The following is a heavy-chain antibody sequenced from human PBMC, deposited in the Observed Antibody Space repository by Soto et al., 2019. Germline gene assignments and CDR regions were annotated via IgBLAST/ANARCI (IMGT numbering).Heavy chain of an antibody. Sequence: PLETLPLTCAVYGWSFSGYYWTWIRQPPGTGLEWIGEINHSGSTNYNPSLKSRVTISVDTSKNQFSLRLTSVTAADTAVYYCARDKITGLFDYWGQGTLVTVSS. V-gene: IGHV4-34*01. J-gene: IGHJ4*02. CDR2: INHSGST. CDR3: ARDKITGLFDY. D-gene: IGHD2-8*02. CDR1: GWSFSGYY.